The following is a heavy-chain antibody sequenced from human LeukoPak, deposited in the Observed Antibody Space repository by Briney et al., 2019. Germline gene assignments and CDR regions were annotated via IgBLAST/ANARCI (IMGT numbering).Heavy chain of an antibody. CDR1: GYTFTSYY. CDR3: ARDRIRARLFDY. CDR2: INPSGGST. J-gene: IGHJ4*02. V-gene: IGHV1-46*01. Sequence: ASVTVSFKASGYTFTSYYMHWVRQAPGQGLEWMGIINPSGGSTSYAQKFQGRVTMTRDTSTSTVYMELSSLRSEDTAVYYCARDRIRARLFDYWGQGTLVTVSS.